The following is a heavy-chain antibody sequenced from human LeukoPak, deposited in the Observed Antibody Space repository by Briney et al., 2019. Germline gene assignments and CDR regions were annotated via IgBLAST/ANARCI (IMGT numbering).Heavy chain of an antibody. CDR1: GGTFSSYA. V-gene: IGHV1-69*13. CDR3: ASYYDSSGYYYIAFDI. CDR2: IIPIFGTA. D-gene: IGHD3-22*01. Sequence: SVKVSCKASGGTFSSYAISWVRQAPGQGLEWMGRIIPIFGTANYAQKFQGRVTITADESTSTAYMELSSLRSEDTAVYYCASYYDSSGYYYIAFDIWGQGTMVTVSS. J-gene: IGHJ3*02.